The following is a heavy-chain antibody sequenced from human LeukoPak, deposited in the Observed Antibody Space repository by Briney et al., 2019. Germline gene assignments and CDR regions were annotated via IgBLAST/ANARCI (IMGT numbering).Heavy chain of an antibody. D-gene: IGHD6-6*01. J-gene: IGHJ6*03. V-gene: IGHV1-69*04. CDR1: GGTFSSYT. Sequence: SVKVSCKASGGTFSSYTISWVRQAPGQGLEWMGRIIPILGIANYAQKFQGRVTITADKSTSTAYMELSSLRSEDTAVYYCARDSSSSLFDYYHYYMDVWGKGTTVTVSS. CDR3: ARDSSSSLFDYYHYYMDV. CDR2: IIPILGIA.